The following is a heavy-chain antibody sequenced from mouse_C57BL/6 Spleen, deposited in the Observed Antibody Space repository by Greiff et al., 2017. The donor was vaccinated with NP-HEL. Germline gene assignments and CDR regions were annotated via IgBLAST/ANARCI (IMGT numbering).Heavy chain of an antibody. CDR2: IDPADSET. CDR3: ARHGCDDYAMDY. D-gene: IGHD2-13*01. J-gene: IGHJ4*01. V-gene: IGHV1-52*01. CDR1: GYTFTSYW. Sequence: QVQLQQPGAELVRPGSSVKLSCKASGYTFTSYWMHWVKQRPIQGLEWIGNIDPADSETHYNQKFKDKATLTVEKSSSTAYILLSSLTSVDSAVYYCARHGCDDYAMDYWGQGTSVTVSS.